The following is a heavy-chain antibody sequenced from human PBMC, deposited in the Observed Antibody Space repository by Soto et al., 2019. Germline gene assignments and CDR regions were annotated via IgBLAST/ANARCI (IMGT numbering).Heavy chain of an antibody. V-gene: IGHV6-1*01. D-gene: IGHD3-16*02. CDR1: GGSFSSNSAA. CDR2: TYYMSKWYN. J-gene: IGHJ5*02. Sequence: QXLSLTCGLSGGSFSSNSAAWNWIMHSPSRGLEWLGRTYYMSKWYNDYAVSVKSRITINPDTSKNQFSLQLNSVTPEDTAVYYCAREFIRAGFDPWGQGTLVTVSS. CDR3: AREFIRAGFDP.